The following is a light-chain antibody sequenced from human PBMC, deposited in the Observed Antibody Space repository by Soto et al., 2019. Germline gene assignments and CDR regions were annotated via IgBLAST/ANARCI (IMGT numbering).Light chain of an antibody. V-gene: IGKV1-5*03. CDR2: KAS. CDR3: QQYDSYPRT. Sequence: DIHMTQSPSTLSASVGDRVTITCRASESISGWLAWYQQKPGKAPKLVIFKASTLESGVPSRFSGSGSGTEFTLNISSLQPDDFATYYCQQYDSYPRTFGQGTKVEIK. CDR1: ESISGW. J-gene: IGKJ1*01.